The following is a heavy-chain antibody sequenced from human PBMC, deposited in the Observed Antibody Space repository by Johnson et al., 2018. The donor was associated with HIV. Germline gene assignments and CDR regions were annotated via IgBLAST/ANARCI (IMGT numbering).Heavy chain of an antibody. J-gene: IGHJ3*02. D-gene: IGHD1-1*01. CDR3: ATSTASDAFDI. CDR1: GFIFSDYY. Sequence: QMLLVESGGGLVKPGGSLRLSCAASGFIFSDYYMSWIRQAPERGLEWVSYISSGGGTIYYADSVKGRFTISRDNSKNTLYLQMNSLRAEDTAVYYCATSTASDAFDIWGQGTMVTVSS. CDR2: ISSGGGTI. V-gene: IGHV3-11*04.